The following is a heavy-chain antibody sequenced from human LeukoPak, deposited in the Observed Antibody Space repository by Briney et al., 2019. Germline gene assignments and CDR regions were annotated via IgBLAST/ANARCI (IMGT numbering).Heavy chain of an antibody. CDR1: VYTFTDNY. Sequence: SVKVSCKASVYTFTDNYLHCERYAPGQGLEWMGGIIPIFGTTNYAQKFQGRVTITADESTSTAYMELSSLRSEDTAVYYCAVTYYDYVWGNRNWFACWDLGTLVTVSS. J-gene: IGHJ5*01. CDR2: IIPIFGTT. V-gene: IGHV1-69*13. CDR3: AVTYYDYVWGNRNWFAC. D-gene: IGHD3-16*01.